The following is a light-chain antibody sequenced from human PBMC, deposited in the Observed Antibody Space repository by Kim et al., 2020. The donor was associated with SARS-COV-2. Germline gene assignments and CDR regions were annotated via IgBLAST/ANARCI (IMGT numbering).Light chain of an antibody. CDR3: NSRDSNDHVV. CDR1: RLRSYS. V-gene: IGLV3-19*01. Sequence: ALGQTVRCTGEGARLRSYSSSWYQQKPGQAPVLVIYGQHNRPSGNPDRFSGSSSVNTASLSISGTQACDEADYYCNSRDSNDHVVCGGGTQLTVL. CDR2: GQH. J-gene: IGLJ2*01.